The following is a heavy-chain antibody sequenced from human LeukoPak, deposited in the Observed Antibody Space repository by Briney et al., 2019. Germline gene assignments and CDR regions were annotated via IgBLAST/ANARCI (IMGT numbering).Heavy chain of an antibody. CDR3: AKDLRAYYYDSSGYQGYFDY. CDR2: ISGSGGST. J-gene: IGHJ4*02. D-gene: IGHD3-22*01. CDR1: GFTFSSYA. Sequence: GGSLRLSCAASGFTFSSYAMSWVRQAPGKGLEWVLAISGSGGSTYYADSVKGRFTISRDNSKDTLYLQMNSLRAEDTAVYYCAKDLRAYYYDSSGYQGYFDYWGQGTLVTVSS. V-gene: IGHV3-23*01.